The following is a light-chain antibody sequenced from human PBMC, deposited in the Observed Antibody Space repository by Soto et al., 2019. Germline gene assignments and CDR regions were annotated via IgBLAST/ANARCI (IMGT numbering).Light chain of an antibody. CDR3: QHYNNWPPWT. V-gene: IGKV3-15*01. CDR2: GAS. Sequence: EIPPTLSPSTLSVSPWERATLSCMASQSVSSNLAWYQQKPGQAPRLLIYGASTRATGIPARFSGSGSGTEFTLTISSLQSEDFAVYYCQHYNNWPPWTVGQGGKVDIK. CDR1: QSVSSN. J-gene: IGKJ1*01.